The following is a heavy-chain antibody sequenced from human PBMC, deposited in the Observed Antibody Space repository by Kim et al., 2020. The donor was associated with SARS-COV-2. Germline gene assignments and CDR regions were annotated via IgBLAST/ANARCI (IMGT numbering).Heavy chain of an antibody. D-gene: IGHD5-18*01. Sequence: GGSLRLSCAASGFTFSSYGMHWVRQAPGKGLEWVAVISYDGSNKYYADSVKGRFTISRDNSKNTLYLQMNSLRAEDTAVYYCAKEGHSYGYLVGLVRYYGMDVWGQGTTVTVSS. CDR3: AKEGHSYGYLVGLVRYYGMDV. V-gene: IGHV3-30*18. CDR2: ISYDGSNK. J-gene: IGHJ6*02. CDR1: GFTFSSYG.